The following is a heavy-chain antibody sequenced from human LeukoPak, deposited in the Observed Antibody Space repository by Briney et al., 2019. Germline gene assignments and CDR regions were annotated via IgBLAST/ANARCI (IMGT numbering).Heavy chain of an antibody. CDR1: GFTFSSYA. CDR2: ISASGRTT. V-gene: IGHV3-23*01. CDR3: AKDRAQTPLKY. Sequence: GGTLRLSCAASGFTFSSYAMSWVRQAPGKGLQWVSAISASGRTTFYADSVKGRFTISRDNSKNTLYLQMNSLRAEDTAVYYCAKDRAQTPLKYWGQGTLVTVSS. D-gene: IGHD3-10*01. J-gene: IGHJ4*02.